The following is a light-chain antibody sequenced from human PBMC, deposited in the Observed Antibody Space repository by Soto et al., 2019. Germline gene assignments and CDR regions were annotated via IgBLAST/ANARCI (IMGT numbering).Light chain of an antibody. CDR1: SSDVGVYNY. V-gene: IGLV2-14*01. J-gene: IGLJ2*01. CDR3: SSYTTSSTLV. Sequence: QSALTQPASVSGSPGQSFTISCSGTSSDVGVYNYVSWYQHHPGKAPKLMIFEVSNRPSGVSNRFSGSKSGNTASLTISGLQAEDEADYYCSSYTTSSTLVFGGGTKLTVL. CDR2: EVS.